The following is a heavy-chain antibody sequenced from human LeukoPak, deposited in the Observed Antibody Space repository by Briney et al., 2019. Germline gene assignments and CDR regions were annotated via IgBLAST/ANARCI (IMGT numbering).Heavy chain of an antibody. CDR2: MNPNSGNT. V-gene: IGHV1-8*03. CDR3: ARGRRYCSGGSCFYYFDY. J-gene: IGHJ4*02. Sequence: ASVKVSCKASGYTFTSYDINWVRQATGQGLEWMGWMNPNSGNTGYAQKFQGRVTITRNTSISTAYMELSSLRSEDTAVYYCARGRRYCSGGSCFYYFDYWGQGTLVTVYS. D-gene: IGHD2-15*01. CDR1: GYTFTSYD.